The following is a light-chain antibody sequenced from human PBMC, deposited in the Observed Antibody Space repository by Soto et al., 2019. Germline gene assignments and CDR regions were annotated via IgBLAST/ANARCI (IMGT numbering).Light chain of an antibody. CDR2: GAS. J-gene: IGKJ4*01. CDR3: QQRSNWPPLT. CDR1: QSVSSN. V-gene: IGKV3-11*01. Sequence: EIVMTQSPATLSVSPGERATLSCRASQSVSSNLAWYQQKPGQAPRLLIYGASNRATGIPDRFSGSGSGTDFTLTISGLEPEDFAVYYCQQRSNWPPLTCGGGTQVDI.